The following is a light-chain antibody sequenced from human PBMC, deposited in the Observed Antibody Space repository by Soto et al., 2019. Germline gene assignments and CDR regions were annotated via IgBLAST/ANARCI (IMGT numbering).Light chain of an antibody. Sequence: DIPMTQSPSSLSASVGDRVTITCRASQTIIRYLNWYQQKPGRAPNLLIYAASSLHTGVPSRFSASGSGTEFTLTISSLQPEDSATYCCQQSYSTLFTFGPGTRGEIK. J-gene: IGKJ3*01. CDR3: QQSYSTLFT. V-gene: IGKV1-39*01. CDR1: QTIIRY. CDR2: AAS.